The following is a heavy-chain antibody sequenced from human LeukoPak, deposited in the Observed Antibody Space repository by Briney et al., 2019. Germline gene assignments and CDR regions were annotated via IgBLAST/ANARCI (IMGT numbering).Heavy chain of an antibody. D-gene: IGHD2-2*02. CDR1: GYTFTGYY. V-gene: IGHV1-2*02. Sequence: ASVKVSCKASGYTFTGYYMHWVRQAPGQGLEWMGWINPNSGGTNYAQKFQGRVTMTRDTSISTAYMELSRLRSDDAAVCHCARAPLLGVVPAAIPLDYWGQGTLVTVSS. CDR3: ARAPLLGVVPAAIPLDY. CDR2: INPNSGGT. J-gene: IGHJ4*02.